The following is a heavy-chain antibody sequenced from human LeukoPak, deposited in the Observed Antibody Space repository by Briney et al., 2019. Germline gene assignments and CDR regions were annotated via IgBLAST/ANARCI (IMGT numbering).Heavy chain of an antibody. CDR1: GYTFTVDQ. V-gene: IGHV1-2*02. J-gene: IGHJ5*02. D-gene: IGHD2/OR15-2a*01. CDR2: IKPSSGDT. Sequence: ASVTVSFTASGYTFTVDQIYWVRQAPGQGLEWVGWIKPSSGDTLYEQKFQGRVTMTRDKSISSAYMELSSLRSDDTAVYYCARKSAGFLTAWGQGTLVTVSS. CDR3: ARKSAGFLTA.